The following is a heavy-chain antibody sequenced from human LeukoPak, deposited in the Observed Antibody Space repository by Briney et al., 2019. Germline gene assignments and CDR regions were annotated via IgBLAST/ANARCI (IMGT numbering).Heavy chain of an antibody. CDR1: GYSISSGYY. J-gene: IGHJ6*03. Sequence: PSETLSLTCAVSGYSISSGYYWGWIRQPPGKGLEWIGSIYHSGSTYYNPSLKSRVTISVDTSKNQFSLKLSSVTAADTAVYYCARGLRGSVVRGVIHYYYYYMDVWGKGTTVTVSS. CDR2: IYHSGST. V-gene: IGHV4-38-2*01. CDR3: ARGLRGSVVRGVIHYYYYYMDV. D-gene: IGHD3-10*01.